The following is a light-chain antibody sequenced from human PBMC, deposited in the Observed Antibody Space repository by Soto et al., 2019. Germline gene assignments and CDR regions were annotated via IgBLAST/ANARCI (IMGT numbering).Light chain of an antibody. CDR3: QQYNKFPSLT. J-gene: IGKJ4*01. CDR2: GAS. CDR1: QSVSSN. Sequence: IVMTQSPATLSVSPGERATLSCRASQSVSSNLAWYQQQPGQAPRLLIYGASTRATGIPARFSGSGSGTEFPLTISSLQSEDFALYYCQQYNKFPSLTFGGGTKVEIK. V-gene: IGKV3-15*01.